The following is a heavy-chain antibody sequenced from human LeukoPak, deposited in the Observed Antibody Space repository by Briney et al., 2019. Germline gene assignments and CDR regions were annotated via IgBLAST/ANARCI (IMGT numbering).Heavy chain of an antibody. CDR1: GFTFSSYG. J-gene: IGHJ2*01. CDR2: ISSSGSTI. Sequence: GGSLRLFCAASGFTFSSYGMNWVRQAPGKGLEWVSYISSSGSTIYYADSVKGRFTISRDNAKNSLYLQMNSLRAEDTAVYYCARAEYSSGWYWYFDLWGGGTLVTVSS. V-gene: IGHV3-48*03. D-gene: IGHD6-19*01. CDR3: ARAEYSSGWYWYFDL.